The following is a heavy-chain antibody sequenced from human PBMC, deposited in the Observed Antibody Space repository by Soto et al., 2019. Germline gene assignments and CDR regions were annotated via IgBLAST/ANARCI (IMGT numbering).Heavy chain of an antibody. CDR3: ARAAAGGALLEYYGMDV. J-gene: IGHJ6*02. CDR2: IIPIFGTA. V-gene: IGHV1-69*13. D-gene: IGHD1-1*01. Sequence: ASVKVSCKASGGTFSSYAISWVRQAPGQGLEWMGGIIPIFGTANYAQKFQGRVTITADESTSTAYMELSSLRSEDTAVYYCARAAAGGALLEYYGMDVWGQGTTVTVSS. CDR1: GGTFSSYA.